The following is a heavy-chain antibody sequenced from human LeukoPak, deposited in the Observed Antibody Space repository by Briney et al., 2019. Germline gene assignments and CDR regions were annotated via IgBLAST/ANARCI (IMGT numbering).Heavy chain of an antibody. CDR1: GFTFSSYG. V-gene: IGHV3-30*18. J-gene: IGHJ4*02. CDR2: ISYDGSNK. D-gene: IGHD6-13*01. Sequence: PGGSLRLSCAASGFTFSSYGMHWVRQAPGKGLEWVAVISYDGSNKYYADSVKGRFTISRDNSKNTLYLQMNNLRAEDTAVYYCAKEGTSSWNYYFDYWGQGTLVTVSS. CDR3: AKEGTSSWNYYFDY.